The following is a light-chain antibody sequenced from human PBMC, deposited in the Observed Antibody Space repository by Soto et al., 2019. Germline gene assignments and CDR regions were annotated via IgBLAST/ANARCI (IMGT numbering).Light chain of an antibody. CDR3: QQYGDSPLT. Sequence: EIVLTQSPGTLSLSPGERATLSCRARQSVSRSTSLAWYQEKTGQAPRLLIYGASSRAVGVPDRFSGSGSGTDFTLTISRLEPEDFAVYYCQQYGDSPLTFGGGTKVE. CDR2: GAS. V-gene: IGKV3-20*01. J-gene: IGKJ4*01. CDR1: QSVSRSTS.